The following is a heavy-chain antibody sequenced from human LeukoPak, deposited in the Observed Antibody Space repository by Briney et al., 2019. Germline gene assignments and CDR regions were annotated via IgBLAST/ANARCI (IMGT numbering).Heavy chain of an antibody. D-gene: IGHD2-2*02. CDR1: GGTFSSYA. CDR3: ARDPREYQLLNPGSSSFEAFDI. V-gene: IGHV1-69*05. Sequence: GSSVKVSCKASGGTFSSYAISWVRQAPGQGLEWMGGIIPIFGTANYAQKFQGRDTITTDESTSTAYMELSSLRSEDTAVYYCARDPREYQLLNPGSSSFEAFDIWGQGTMVTVSS. CDR2: IIPIFGTA. J-gene: IGHJ3*02.